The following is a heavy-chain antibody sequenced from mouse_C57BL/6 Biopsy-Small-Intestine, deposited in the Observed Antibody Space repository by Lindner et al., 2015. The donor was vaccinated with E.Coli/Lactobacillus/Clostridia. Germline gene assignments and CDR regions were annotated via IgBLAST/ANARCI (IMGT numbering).Heavy chain of an antibody. D-gene: IGHD1-1*01. Sequence: VQLQESGAELMRPGASVKVSCKATGYTFAGYWMEWVKQRPGHGLEWIGRIYPGDGDTTFNGKFKGKATLTADMSSSTAYMQLSSLTSEDSAVYFCARERVYGSLPYWGQGTLVTVSA. V-gene: IGHV1-82*01. CDR1: GYTFAGYW. CDR3: ARERVYGSLPY. J-gene: IGHJ3*01. CDR2: IYPGDGDT.